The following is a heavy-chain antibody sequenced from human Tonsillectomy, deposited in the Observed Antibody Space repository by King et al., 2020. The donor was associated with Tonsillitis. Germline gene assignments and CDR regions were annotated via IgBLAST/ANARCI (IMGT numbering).Heavy chain of an antibody. CDR3: AREQVGGGAALWYYYGRAV. V-gene: IGHV1-2*02. CDR1: GYTFTGYY. Sequence: QLVQSGAEVKKPGASVKVSCKASGYTFTGYYMHWVRQAPGQGLEWMGWINPNSGGTNYAQKFQGRVTMTRDTSISTAYMELSRLRSDDTAVYYCAREQVGGGAALWYYYGRAVWGKGTTVTFSS. D-gene: IGHD2-15*01. J-gene: IGHJ6*04. CDR2: INPNSGGT.